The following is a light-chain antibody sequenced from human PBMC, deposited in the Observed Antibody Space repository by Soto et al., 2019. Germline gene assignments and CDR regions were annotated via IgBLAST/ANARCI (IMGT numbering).Light chain of an antibody. Sequence: DIQMTQSPSSLSASVGDRVTITCRARQSISNYLNWYQQKPGKAPKLLIYDASNLEAGVPSRFRGSGSGTDFTFTISRLQPEDIATYYCQQYENLPTFGQGTRLEIK. CDR3: QQYENLPT. CDR2: DAS. J-gene: IGKJ5*01. V-gene: IGKV1-33*01. CDR1: QSISNY.